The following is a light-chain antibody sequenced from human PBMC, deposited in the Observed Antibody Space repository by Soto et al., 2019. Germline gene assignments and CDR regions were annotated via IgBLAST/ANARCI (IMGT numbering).Light chain of an antibody. V-gene: IGKV3-20*01. J-gene: IGKJ4*01. Sequence: EVVLTQSPATLSLSPGESATLSCRASQSVSVNFAWYQQKPGQAPRPLIYSASDRAPGIPDRFSGGGSGTDFTLTISRLEPADFAVYYCQQYGRSPLTFGGGTKVDIK. CDR2: SAS. CDR3: QQYGRSPLT. CDR1: QSVSVN.